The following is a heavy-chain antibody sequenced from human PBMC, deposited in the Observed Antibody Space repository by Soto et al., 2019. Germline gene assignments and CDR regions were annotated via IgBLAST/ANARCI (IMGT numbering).Heavy chain of an antibody. V-gene: IGHV3-23*01. CDR2: ISGGGGTT. J-gene: IGHJ4*02. CDR3: AKRSPVSTYYFDY. CDR1: GFSFISYG. Sequence: EVQLLESGGDLVQPGGSLRLSCAASGFSFISYGMSWVRQAPGKGLEWVSSISGGGGTTYYADSVKGRFTISRDNSKNTLYLQMNSLKVEDTAVYYCAKRSPVSTYYFDYWGQGTLVTVSS.